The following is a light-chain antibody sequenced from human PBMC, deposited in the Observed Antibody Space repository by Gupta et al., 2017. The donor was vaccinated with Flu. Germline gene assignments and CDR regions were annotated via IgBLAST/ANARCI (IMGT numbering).Light chain of an antibody. Sequence: DTVMTQSPLSLPVTPGEPASISCRSSQSLLHSNGYSYLDWYLQKPGRSPQLLIYLGSSRASGVPDRFSGSGSGTDFTLTISRVEAEDVGVYYCRQGLQSPITFGQGTRLEIK. J-gene: IGKJ5*01. V-gene: IGKV2-28*01. CDR1: QSLLHSNGYSY. CDR2: LGS. CDR3: RQGLQSPIT.